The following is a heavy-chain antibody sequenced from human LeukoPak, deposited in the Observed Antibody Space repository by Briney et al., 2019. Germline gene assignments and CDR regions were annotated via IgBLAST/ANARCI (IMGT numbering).Heavy chain of an antibody. CDR1: GGSISSSSYY. V-gene: IGHV4-39*02. Sequence: KASETLSLTCTVSGGSISSSSYYWGWIRQPPGKGLEWIGSIYYSGSTYYNPSLKSRVTISVDTSKNQFSLKLSSVTAADTAVYYCARDRYYYDSSGYYGRYFDYWGQGTLVTVSS. CDR3: ARDRYYYDSSGYYGRYFDY. D-gene: IGHD3-22*01. CDR2: IYYSGST. J-gene: IGHJ4*02.